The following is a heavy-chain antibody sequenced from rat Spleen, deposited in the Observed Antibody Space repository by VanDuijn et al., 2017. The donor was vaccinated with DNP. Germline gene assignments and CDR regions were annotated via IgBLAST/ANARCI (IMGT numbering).Heavy chain of an antibody. J-gene: IGHJ4*01. CDR2: IIYDGSRT. D-gene: IGHD1-11*01. Sequence: EVQLVESGGGLVQPGRSLKLSCGASGFTFSNYYMAWVRQAPQKGLEWVATIIYDGSRTYYRDFVKGRFTISRDNAKSTLNLQMDSLRSEDTATYYCATFEGRDAWGQGTSVTVSS. CDR1: GFTFSNYY. CDR3: ATFEGRDA. V-gene: IGHV5S10*01.